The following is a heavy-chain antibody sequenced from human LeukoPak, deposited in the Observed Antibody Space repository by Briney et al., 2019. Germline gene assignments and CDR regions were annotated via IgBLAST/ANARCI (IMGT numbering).Heavy chain of an antibody. CDR2: IIPIFGTA. J-gene: IGHJ4*02. V-gene: IGHV1-69*05. CDR3: AIGEDYGVY. CDR1: GYTFSGFY. Sequence: SVKVSCKASGYTFSGFYMHWVRQAPGQGLEWMGGIIPIFGTANYAQKFQGRVTITTDESTNTAYMELSSLRSEDTAVYYCAIGEDYGVYWGQGTLVTVSS.